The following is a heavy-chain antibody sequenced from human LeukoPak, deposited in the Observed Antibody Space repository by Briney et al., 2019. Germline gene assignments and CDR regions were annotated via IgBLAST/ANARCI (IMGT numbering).Heavy chain of an antibody. CDR1: GYSITSGYY. Sequence: SETLSLTCAVSGYSITSGYYWAWIRQPPGKGLEWLGSIYHSGSTFYNRPLKSRVTISLDPSKNQFSLNLGSVTAADTALYYCARIFGRSNYLDYWGQGILVTVSS. CDR3: ARIFGRSNYLDY. J-gene: IGHJ4*02. CDR2: IYHSGST. V-gene: IGHV4-38-2*01. D-gene: IGHD3-3*01.